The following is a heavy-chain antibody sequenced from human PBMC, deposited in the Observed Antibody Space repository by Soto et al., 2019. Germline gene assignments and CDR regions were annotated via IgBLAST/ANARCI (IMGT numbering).Heavy chain of an antibody. J-gene: IGHJ6*02. D-gene: IGHD5-18*01. CDR2: IYYSGST. Sequence: PSETLSLTCTVSGVSISSYYWSWIRQPPGKGLEWIGYIYYSGSTNHNPSLKSRVTISVDTSKNQFSLKLSSVTAADTAVYYCARIPVDTAMVTYYYYGMDVWGQGTTVTVSS. V-gene: IGHV4-59*01. CDR1: GVSISSYY. CDR3: ARIPVDTAMVTYYYYGMDV.